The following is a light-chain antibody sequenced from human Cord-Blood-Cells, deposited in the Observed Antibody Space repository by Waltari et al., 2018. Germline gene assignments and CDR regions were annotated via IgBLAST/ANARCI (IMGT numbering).Light chain of an antibody. CDR2: AAS. J-gene: IGKJ1*01. Sequence: IQLTQSPSSLSASVVDRVTITCRASQGLSSYLAWYQQKPGKAPKLLIYAASTLQSGVPSRFSGSGSGTDFTLTISSLQPEDFATYYCQQLNSYPTFGQGTKVEIK. V-gene: IGKV1-9*01. CDR1: QGLSSY. CDR3: QQLNSYPT.